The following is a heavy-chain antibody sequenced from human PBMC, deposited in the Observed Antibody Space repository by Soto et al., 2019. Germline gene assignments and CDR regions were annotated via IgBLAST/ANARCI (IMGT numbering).Heavy chain of an antibody. CDR1: GFIFGSYG. V-gene: IGHV3-30*03. J-gene: IGHJ4*02. CDR3: TRGPRSTSTGTGAF. CDR2: ISYDGTNK. D-gene: IGHD1-1*01. Sequence: GSLRLSCTASGFIFGSYGMHWVRQAPGKGLEWVALISYDGTNKYYPDSVKGRFTISRDNPKNTLYLQMNDLRAEDTAVYYCTRGPRSTSTGTGAFWGQGTLVTVSS.